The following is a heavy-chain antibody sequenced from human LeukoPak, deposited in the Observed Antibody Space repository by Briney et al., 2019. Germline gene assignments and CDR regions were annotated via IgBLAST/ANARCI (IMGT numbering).Heavy chain of an antibody. J-gene: IGHJ4*02. CDR3: ATVPRSSCCYTFDY. V-gene: IGHV3-53*04. Sequence: GSLRLSCAASGFTVSSNYMAWVRQPPGKGLEWVSVFYPSGTTHYADSVKGRFTVSRHDSKNTLYLQMNSLRVEDTAVYYCATVPRSSCCYTFDYWGQGILVTVSS. D-gene: IGHD2-2*02. CDR2: FYPSGTT. CDR1: GFTVSSNY.